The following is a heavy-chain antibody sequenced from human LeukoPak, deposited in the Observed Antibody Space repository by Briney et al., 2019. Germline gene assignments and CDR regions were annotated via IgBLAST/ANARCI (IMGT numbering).Heavy chain of an antibody. Sequence: PSETLSLTCTVSGGSISSYYWSWIRQPPGKGLEWIGYIYYSGSTNYNPSLKSRVTISVDTSKNQFSLKLSFVTAADAAVYYCARDGNYGDYFDYWGQGTLVTVSS. CDR1: GGSISSYY. CDR2: IYYSGST. CDR3: ARDGNYGDYFDY. J-gene: IGHJ4*02. D-gene: IGHD4-17*01. V-gene: IGHV4-59*01.